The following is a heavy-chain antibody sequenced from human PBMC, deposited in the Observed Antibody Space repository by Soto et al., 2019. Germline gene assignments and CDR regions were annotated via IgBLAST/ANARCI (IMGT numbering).Heavy chain of an antibody. CDR2: ISYDGTNK. V-gene: IGHV3-30*18. CDR1: GFTFSTYG. J-gene: IGHJ6*02. CDR3: AKDLQSYGDYDYYCYGMDV. Sequence: QVQLVESGGGEVQPGRSLTISCAASGFTFSTYGMHWVRQTPGKGLEWVAVISYDGTNKFYSDSVKGRVTISRDNFNNTLTLQMNSLRADDTAVYSCAKDLQSYGDYDYYCYGMDVWGLGTRVTVSS. D-gene: IGHD4-17*01.